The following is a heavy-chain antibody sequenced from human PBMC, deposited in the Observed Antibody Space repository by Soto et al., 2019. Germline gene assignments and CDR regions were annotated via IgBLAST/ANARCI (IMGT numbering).Heavy chain of an antibody. V-gene: IGHV3-30*18. J-gene: IGHJ6*02. D-gene: IGHD6-19*01. Sequence: QVQLVESGGGVVQPGRSLRLSCAASGFTFSSYGMHWVRQAPGKGLEWVAVISYDGSNKYYADSVKGRFTTSRDNSKNTLYLQMHSLRAEDTAVYYCAEDDSSSGWYSYYYYRMDVWGHGTTVTVSS. CDR3: AEDDSSSGWYSYYYYRMDV. CDR2: ISYDGSNK. CDR1: GFTFSSYG.